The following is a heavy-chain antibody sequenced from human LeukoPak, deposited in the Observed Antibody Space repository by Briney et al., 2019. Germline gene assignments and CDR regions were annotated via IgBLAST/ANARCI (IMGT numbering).Heavy chain of an antibody. J-gene: IGHJ6*03. CDR1: GFTVSSNY. CDR2: FYVSGAT. D-gene: IGHD1-1*01. CDR3: ARLEKNSYYYMDV. V-gene: IGHV3-53*01. Sequence: PGGSLRLSCAVSGFTVSSNYMGWVRQTPGKGLEWVSVFYVSGATYYAESVKGRFTISRDTYENTLPLQMNTLRVEDTAVYYCARLEKNSYYYMDVWGKGTTVTVSS.